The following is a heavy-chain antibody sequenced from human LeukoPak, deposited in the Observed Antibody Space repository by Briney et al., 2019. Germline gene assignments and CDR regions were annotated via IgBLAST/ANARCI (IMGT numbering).Heavy chain of an antibody. CDR1: EFMFSDYW. Sequence: GGSLRLSCAASEFMFSDYWMSWVRQAPGKGPEGVASINKDGSEEYYADSVKGRFTVSRDNAKNSLFLQMNNLRVEDTAIYYCATYDNWVAGDVWGQGTTVSVSS. CDR3: ATYDNWVAGDV. J-gene: IGHJ6*02. D-gene: IGHD1-1*01. V-gene: IGHV3-7*01. CDR2: INKDGSEE.